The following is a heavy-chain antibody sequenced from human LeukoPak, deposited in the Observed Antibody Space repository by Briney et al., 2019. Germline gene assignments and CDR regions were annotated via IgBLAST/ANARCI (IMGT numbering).Heavy chain of an antibody. CDR1: GFTFSSYD. CDR2: ISYDGSNE. V-gene: IGHV3-30*04. D-gene: IGHD6-6*01. Sequence: GRSLRLSCAASGFTFSSYDMHWVRQAPGKGLEWVAIISYDGSNEYYADSVKGRFTISRDNSKNTLYLQMNILRAEDTAVYSCARLEYSSSSTDYWGQGTLVTVSS. CDR3: ARLEYSSSSTDY. J-gene: IGHJ4*02.